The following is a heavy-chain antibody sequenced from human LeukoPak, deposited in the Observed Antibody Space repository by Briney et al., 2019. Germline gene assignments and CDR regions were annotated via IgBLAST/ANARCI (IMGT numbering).Heavy chain of an antibody. Sequence: GGSLRLSCAASRFTFSSYTMNWVRQAPGEGLEWVSSISSSSSYIYYADSVKGRFTISRDNAKNSLYLQMNSLRAEDTAVYYCATRNIAARYAVDYWGQGTLVTVSS. CDR1: RFTFSSYT. CDR2: ISSSSSYI. D-gene: IGHD6-6*01. J-gene: IGHJ4*02. CDR3: ATRNIAARYAVDY. V-gene: IGHV3-21*01.